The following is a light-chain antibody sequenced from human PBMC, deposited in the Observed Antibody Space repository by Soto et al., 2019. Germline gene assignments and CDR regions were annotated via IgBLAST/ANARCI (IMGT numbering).Light chain of an antibody. J-gene: IGLJ1*01. Sequence: HSVLTQPASVSGSPGQSITISCTGTSSDVGGFNYVSWYQQHPGKAPKLMIYDVTNRPSGVSYRFSGSKSGNTASLTISGLQAEDEADYYCNSYTSSSTYVFGTGTQLTVL. CDR2: DVT. V-gene: IGLV2-14*03. CDR1: SSDVGGFNY. CDR3: NSYTSSSTYV.